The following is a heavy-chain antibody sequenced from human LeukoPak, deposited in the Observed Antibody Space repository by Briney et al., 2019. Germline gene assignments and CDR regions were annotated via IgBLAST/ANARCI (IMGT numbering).Heavy chain of an antibody. V-gene: IGHV1-8*01. CDR3: ARGARGGWIKISIAAAKKRKYYYYYMDV. CDR2: MNPNSGNT. Sequence: ASVKVSCKASGYTFTSYDINWVRQATGQGLEWMGWMNPNSGNTGYAQKFQGRVTMTRNTSISTAYMELSSLRSEDTAVYYCARGARGGWIKISIAAAKKRKYYYYYMDVWGKGTTVTVSS. CDR1: GYTFTSYD. J-gene: IGHJ6*03. D-gene: IGHD6-13*01.